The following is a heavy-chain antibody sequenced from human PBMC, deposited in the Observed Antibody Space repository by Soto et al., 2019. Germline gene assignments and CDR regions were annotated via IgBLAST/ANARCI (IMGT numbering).Heavy chain of an antibody. CDR3: ARELYYDFWSGYPIQTPFDY. CDR1: GCTFSSYA. J-gene: IGHJ4*02. V-gene: IGHV1-69*06. CDR2: IIPIFGTA. Sequence: SVTVSCKASGCTFSSYAISWVRQAPGQGLEWMGGIIPIFGTANYAQRFQGRVTITADKSTSTAYMELSSLRSEDTAVYYCARELYYDFWSGYPIQTPFDYRGQGTLVTVSS. D-gene: IGHD3-3*01.